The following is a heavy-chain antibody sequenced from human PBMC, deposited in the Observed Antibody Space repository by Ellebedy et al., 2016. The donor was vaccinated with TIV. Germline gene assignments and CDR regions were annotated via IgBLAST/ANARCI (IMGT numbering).Heavy chain of an antibody. CDR2: IYPGDSDT. Sequence: PGGSLRLSCKGSGYSFTSYWIGWVRQMPGKGLEWMGIIYPGDSDTRYSPSFQGQVTISADRSISTAYLQLSSLKASDTAMYYCARGDPFDYWGQGTLVTVSS. V-gene: IGHV5-51*01. CDR1: GYSFTSYW. J-gene: IGHJ4*02. CDR3: ARGDPFDY.